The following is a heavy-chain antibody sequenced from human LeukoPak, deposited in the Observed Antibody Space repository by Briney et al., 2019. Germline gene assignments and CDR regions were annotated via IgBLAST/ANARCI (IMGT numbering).Heavy chain of an antibody. D-gene: IGHD3-22*01. CDR2: IYTSGST. Sequence: PSETLSLTCTVSGGFISSGSYYWSWIRQPAGKGLEWIGRIYTSGSTNYNPSLKSRVTISVDTSKNQFSLKLSSVTATDTAVYYCARVKAPYYYDSSGYYLLWSVYDYWGQGTLVTVSS. V-gene: IGHV4-61*02. CDR3: ARVKAPYYYDSSGYYLLWSVYDY. J-gene: IGHJ4*02. CDR1: GGFISSGSYY.